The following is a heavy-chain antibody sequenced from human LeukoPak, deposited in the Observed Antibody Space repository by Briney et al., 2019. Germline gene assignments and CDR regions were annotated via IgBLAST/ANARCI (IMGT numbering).Heavy chain of an antibody. J-gene: IGHJ4*02. CDR3: ARGGEGTAMALFGY. CDR1: GGSISSYY. CDR2: IYYSGST. D-gene: IGHD5-18*01. V-gene: IGHV4-59*01. Sequence: PSETLSLTCTVSGGSISSYYWSWIRQPPGKGLEWIGYIYYSGSTNYNPSLKSRVTISADTSKNQFSLKLSSVTAADTAVYYCARGGEGTAMALFGYWGQGTLVTVSS.